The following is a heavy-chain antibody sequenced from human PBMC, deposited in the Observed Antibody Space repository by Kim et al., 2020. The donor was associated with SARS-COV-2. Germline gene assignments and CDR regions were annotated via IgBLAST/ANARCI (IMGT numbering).Heavy chain of an antibody. CDR2: INPGDSDT. CDR1: GYSFTIYW. Sequence: GGSLRLSCKSSGYSFTIYWIGWVRQMPGQGLEWMGIINPGDSDTRYSPSFRGQVTISVDKSINTAYLQWTSLKASDTAIYFCARQGGSVTLDYWGQGTLVTVSS. D-gene: IGHD3-10*01. V-gene: IGHV5-51*01. J-gene: IGHJ4*02. CDR3: ARQGGSVTLDY.